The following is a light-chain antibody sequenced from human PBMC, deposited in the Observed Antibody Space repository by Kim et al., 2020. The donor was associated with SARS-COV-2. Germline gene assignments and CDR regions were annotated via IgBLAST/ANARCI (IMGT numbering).Light chain of an antibody. Sequence: DIQMTQSPSSLSASVGDRVTITCRASQSISRYLNWYQQQPGKAPKLLISAASSLQSGVPSRFSGSGSGTDFTLTISSLQPEDFATYYCQQSSTAPLLTFGGGTKVDIK. CDR2: AAS. CDR3: QQSSTAPLLT. J-gene: IGKJ4*01. CDR1: QSISRY. V-gene: IGKV1-39*01.